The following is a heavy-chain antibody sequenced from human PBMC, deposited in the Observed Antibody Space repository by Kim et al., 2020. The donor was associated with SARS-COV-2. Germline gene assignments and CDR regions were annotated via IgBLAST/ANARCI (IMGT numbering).Heavy chain of an antibody. CDR3: VREPAN. CDR2: GSSM. V-gene: IGHV3-11*01. Sequence: GSSMGYAASVKGRFSNARDNAKKSLSLQMNSLTPEDTAVYYCVREPANWGQGTLVTVSS. J-gene: IGHJ4*02.